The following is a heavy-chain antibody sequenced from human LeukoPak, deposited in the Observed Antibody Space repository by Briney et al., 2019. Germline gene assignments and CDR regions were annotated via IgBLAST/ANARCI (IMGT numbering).Heavy chain of an antibody. D-gene: IGHD6-6*01. CDR1: GFTVSSNF. Sequence: PGGSLRLSCAASGFTVSSNFISWVRQAPGKGLDWVSIIYSGGSTYYADSVKGRFTISRDNSKNTLYLQMTSLRAEDTARYYCAKHPRLVRYFDSWGQGTLVTVSS. CDR2: IYSGGST. J-gene: IGHJ4*02. CDR3: AKHPRLVRYFDS. V-gene: IGHV3-53*01.